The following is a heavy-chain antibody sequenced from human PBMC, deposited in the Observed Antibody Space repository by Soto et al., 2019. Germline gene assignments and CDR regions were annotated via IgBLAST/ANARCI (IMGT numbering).Heavy chain of an antibody. CDR3: ASTYYDILTGPGGMDV. J-gene: IGHJ6*02. V-gene: IGHV4-4*07. CDR2: IYTSGST. Sequence: LCGGSISSYYWSWIRQPAGKGLEWIGRIYTSGSTNYNPSLKSRVTMSVDTSKNQFSLKLSSVTAADTAVYYCASTYYDILTGPGGMDVWGQGTTVTVSS. CDR1: GGSISSYY. D-gene: IGHD3-9*01.